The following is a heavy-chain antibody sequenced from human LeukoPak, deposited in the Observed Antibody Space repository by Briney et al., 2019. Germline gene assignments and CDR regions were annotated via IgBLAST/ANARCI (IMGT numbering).Heavy chain of an antibody. J-gene: IGHJ4*02. V-gene: IGHV3-30*02. D-gene: IGHD3-10*01. Sequence: PGGSLRLSCAASGFTFSSYGMHWVRQAPGKGLEWVAFIRYDGSNKYYADSVKGRFTISRDNSKNTLYLQMNSLRAEDTAVYYCAKSAVWFGELFSFDYWGQGTLVTVSS. CDR1: GFTFSSYG. CDR2: IRYDGSNK. CDR3: AKSAVWFGELFSFDY.